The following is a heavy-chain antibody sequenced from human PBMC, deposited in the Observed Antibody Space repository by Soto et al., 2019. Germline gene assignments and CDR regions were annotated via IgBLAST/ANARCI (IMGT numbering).Heavy chain of an antibody. D-gene: IGHD6-19*01. CDR1: GGSFSTNE. V-gene: IGHV1-69*01. Sequence: QVHLEQSGAEVKKPGTSVKVSCKASGGSFSTNEIDWVRQAPGQGLEWMGRIFPNVGTADYAQKFQGRLPIIADESTATVFMELSRLISADTAVYFCARARYSSRWGTFDSWGQGTQVAVSS. J-gene: IGHJ4*02. CDR2: IFPNVGTA. CDR3: ARARYSSRWGTFDS.